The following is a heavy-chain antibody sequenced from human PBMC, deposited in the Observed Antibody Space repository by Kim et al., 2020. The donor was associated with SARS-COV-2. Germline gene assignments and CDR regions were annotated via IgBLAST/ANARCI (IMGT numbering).Heavy chain of an antibody. CDR1: GFTFGDYA. V-gene: IGHV3-49*03. Sequence: GGSLRLSCTASGFTFGDYAMSWFRQAPGKGLEWVGFIRSKAYGGTTEYAASVKGRFTISRDDSKSIAYLQMNSLKTEDTAVYYCTRDQDYDILTGYFPYNWFDPWGQGTLVTVSS. D-gene: IGHD3-9*01. CDR3: TRDQDYDILTGYFPYNWFDP. J-gene: IGHJ5*02. CDR2: IRSKAYGGTT.